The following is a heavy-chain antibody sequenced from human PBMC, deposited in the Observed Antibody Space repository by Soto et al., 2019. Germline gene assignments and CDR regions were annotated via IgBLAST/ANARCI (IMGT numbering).Heavy chain of an antibody. CDR3: ARSGYYDSSGYYAHINTYYYYGMDV. CDR2: IIPIFGTA. D-gene: IGHD3-22*01. V-gene: IGHV1-69*13. Sequence: SVKVSCKASGGTFSSYAISWVRQAPGQGLEWMGGIIPIFGTANYAQKFQGRVTITADESTSTAYMELSSLRSEDTAVYYCARSGYYDSSGYYAHINTYYYYGMDVWGQGTTVTVSS. CDR1: GGTFSSYA. J-gene: IGHJ6*02.